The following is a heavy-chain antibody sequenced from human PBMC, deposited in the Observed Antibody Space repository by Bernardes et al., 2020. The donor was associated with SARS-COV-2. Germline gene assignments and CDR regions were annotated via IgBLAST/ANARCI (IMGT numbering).Heavy chain of an antibody. CDR2: MNPNSGNT. J-gene: IGHJ5*02. CDR3: ARAYSSSIEEEDWFDP. CDR1: GYTFTSYD. V-gene: IGHV1-8*01. Sequence: ASVKVSCKASGYTFTSYDINWVRQATGQGLEWMGWMNPNSGNTGYAQKFQGRVTMTRNTSISTAYMELSSLRSEDTAVYYCARAYSSSIEEEDWFDPWGQGTLVTVSS. D-gene: IGHD6-6*01.